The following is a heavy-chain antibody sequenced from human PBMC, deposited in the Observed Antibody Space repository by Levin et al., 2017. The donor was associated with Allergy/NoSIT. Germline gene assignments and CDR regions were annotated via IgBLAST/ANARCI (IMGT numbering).Heavy chain of an antibody. CDR1: GYTFTNYY. CDR2: INPSSGST. J-gene: IGHJ4*02. D-gene: IGHD2-21*01. Sequence: ASVKVSCKASGYTFTNYYVHWVRQAPGQGLEWMGIINPSSGSTNYAQKIQGRVTMTRDTSTSTVYMELSRLRSEDTAVYYCARAHSGDYADYWGQGTLVTVSS. V-gene: IGHV1-46*01. CDR3: ARAHSGDYADY.